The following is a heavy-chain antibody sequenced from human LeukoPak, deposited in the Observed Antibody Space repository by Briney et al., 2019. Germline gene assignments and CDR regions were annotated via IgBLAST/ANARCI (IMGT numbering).Heavy chain of an antibody. V-gene: IGHV3-11*06. CDR1: GFTFSDYY. CDR2: ISSSSSYT. J-gene: IGHJ4*02. Sequence: GGSLRLSCAASGFTFSDYYMSWIRQAPGKGLEWVSYISSSSSYTNYADSVKGRFTISRDNTKNSLYLQMNSLRAEDTAVYYCARGRLDTAMVGDYWGQGTLVTVSS. CDR3: ARGRLDTAMVGDY. D-gene: IGHD5-18*01.